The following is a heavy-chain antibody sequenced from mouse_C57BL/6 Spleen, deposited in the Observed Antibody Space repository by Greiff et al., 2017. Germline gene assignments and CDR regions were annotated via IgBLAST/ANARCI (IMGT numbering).Heavy chain of an antibody. D-gene: IGHD2-3*01. V-gene: IGHV1-81*01. CDR3: ASPPHDGYYGWFAY. J-gene: IGHJ3*01. CDR1: GYTFTSYG. Sequence: VQLQQSGAELARPGASVKLSCKASGYTFTSYGISWVKQRTGQGLEWIGEIYPRSGNTYYNEKFKGKATLTADKSSSTAYMELRSLTSEDSAVYFCASPPHDGYYGWFAYWGQGTLVTVSA. CDR2: IYPRSGNT.